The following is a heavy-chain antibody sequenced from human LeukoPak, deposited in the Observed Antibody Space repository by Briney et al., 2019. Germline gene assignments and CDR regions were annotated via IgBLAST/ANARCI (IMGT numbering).Heavy chain of an antibody. Sequence: SETLSLTCTVSGGSISSGGYYWSWIRQHPGKGLEWIGYIYYSGSTYYNPSLKSRVTISVDTSKNQFSLKLSSVTAADTAVYYRARDRPHTNYYYYGMDVWGQGTTVTVSS. CDR2: IYYSGST. D-gene: IGHD3-3*01. CDR3: ARDRPHTNYYYYGMDV. CDR1: GGSISSGGYY. J-gene: IGHJ6*02. V-gene: IGHV4-31*03.